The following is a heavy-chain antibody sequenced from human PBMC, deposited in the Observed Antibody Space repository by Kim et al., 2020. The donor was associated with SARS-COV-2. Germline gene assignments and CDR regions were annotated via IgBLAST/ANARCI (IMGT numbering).Heavy chain of an antibody. V-gene: IGHV4-39*01. CDR2: IYYSGST. CDR1: GGSISSSSYY. J-gene: IGHJ4*02. Sequence: SETLSLTCTVSGGSISSSSYYWGWIRQPPGKGLEWIGSIYYSGSTYYNPSLKSRVTISVDTSKNQFSLKLSSVTAADTAVYYCANSPGYHFDYWGQGTLVTVSS. D-gene: IGHD1-1*01. CDR3: ANSPGYHFDY.